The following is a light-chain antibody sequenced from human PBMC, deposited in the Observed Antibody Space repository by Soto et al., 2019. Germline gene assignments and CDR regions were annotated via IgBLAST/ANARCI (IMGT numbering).Light chain of an antibody. CDR1: QGISSY. CDR2: AAS. CDR3: QQRNRYPRT. J-gene: IGKJ4*01. Sequence: IQLTQPPSSLSPSLGDMCTITYRASQGISSYLACYQQKPGKAPKLLNYAASTVQSVVPSRFSGSGSGTDFTLTISSLHPEDFANYCWQQRNRYPRTFGGGTKVDIK. V-gene: IGKV1-9*01.